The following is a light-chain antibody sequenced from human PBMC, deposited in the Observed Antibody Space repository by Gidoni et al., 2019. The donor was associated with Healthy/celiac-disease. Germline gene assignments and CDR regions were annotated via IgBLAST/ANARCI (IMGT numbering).Light chain of an antibody. V-gene: IGKV1-39*01. CDR1: QSISSY. CDR2: AAS. Sequence: DTQMTQSPSSLSASVGDRVTITCRASQSISSYLNWYQQKPGKAPKLLIYAASSLQSGVPSRFSGSGSGTGFTLTISSLQPEDFATYYCQQNYSTPPTFXXXTKVEIK. J-gene: IGKJ1*01. CDR3: QQNYSTPPT.